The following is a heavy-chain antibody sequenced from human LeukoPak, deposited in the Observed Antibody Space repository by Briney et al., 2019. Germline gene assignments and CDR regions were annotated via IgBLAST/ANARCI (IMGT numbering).Heavy chain of an antibody. CDR2: IWYGGSNK. CDR3: ATLLRFDAFDI. V-gene: IGHV3-33*08. J-gene: IGHJ3*02. D-gene: IGHD3-3*01. CDR1: GFTFSSYG. Sequence: GGSLRLSCAASGFTFSSYGMHWVRRAPGKGLEWVAVIWYGGSNKYYADSVKGRFTISRDNSKNTLYLQMNGLRAEDTAVYYCATLLRFDAFDIWGQGTMVTVSS.